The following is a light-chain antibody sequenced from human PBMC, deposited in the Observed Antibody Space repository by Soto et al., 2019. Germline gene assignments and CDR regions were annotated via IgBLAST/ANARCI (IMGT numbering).Light chain of an antibody. J-gene: IGLJ1*01. CDR3: SAYAGANRV. CDR1: SSDVGANNY. Sequence: QSALTQPPSAAGSPGQSVTISCTGTSSDVGANNYGSWYQQHPGKAPKLMIYAVTKRPSGVPDRFSGSKSGNTASLTVSGLQAADEADSYCSAYAGANRVFGTGTNVTVL. CDR2: AVT. V-gene: IGLV2-8*01.